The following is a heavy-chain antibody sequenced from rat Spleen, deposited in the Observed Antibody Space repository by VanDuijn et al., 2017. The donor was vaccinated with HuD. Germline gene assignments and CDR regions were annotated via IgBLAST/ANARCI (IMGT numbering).Heavy chain of an antibody. CDR3: TRKKADYSSYFDY. V-gene: IGHV5-46*01. J-gene: IGHJ2*01. D-gene: IGHD1-8*01. CDR1: GFIFSSFP. CDR2: ISSSGDST. Sequence: EVQLVESGGGLVQPGRSMKLSCAASGFIFSSFPMAWVRQAPTKGLEWVATISSSGDSTDYRDSVKGRFTISRHNTKSTLYLQMDSLRSEDTATYYCTRKKADYSSYFDYWGQGVMVTVSS.